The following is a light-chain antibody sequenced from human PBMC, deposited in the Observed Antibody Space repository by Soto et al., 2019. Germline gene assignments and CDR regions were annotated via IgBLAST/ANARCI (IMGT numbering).Light chain of an antibody. CDR1: QFVSSGY. J-gene: IGKJ4*01. CDR3: QQYCSSPLT. Sequence: EIVLTQSPGSLSLSPGEGATLSCRASQFVSSGYLAWYQQRPGQPPRVLIYGASRRATGIPDRFSGSGSGTDFTLTISRLEPEDSAVYYCQQYCSSPLTFGGGTKVEIK. CDR2: GAS. V-gene: IGKV3-20*01.